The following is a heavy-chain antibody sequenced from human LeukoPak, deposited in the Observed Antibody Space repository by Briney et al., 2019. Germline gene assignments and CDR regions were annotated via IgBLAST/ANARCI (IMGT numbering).Heavy chain of an antibody. CDR2: INHSGST. CDR3: ARGRLPSTYYYDSSGYYSDY. Sequence: SETLSLTCAGYGGSFSGYYWSWIRQPPGKGLEWIGEINHSGSTNYNPSLKSRVTISVDTSKNQFSLKLSSVTAADTAVYYCARGRLPSTYYYDSSGYYSDYWGQGTLVTVSS. J-gene: IGHJ4*02. CDR1: GGSFSGYY. V-gene: IGHV4-34*01. D-gene: IGHD3-22*01.